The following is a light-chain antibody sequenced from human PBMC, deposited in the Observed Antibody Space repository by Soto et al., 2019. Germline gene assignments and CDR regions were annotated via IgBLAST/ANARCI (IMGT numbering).Light chain of an antibody. CDR3: QQYTNRPPTKT. V-gene: IGKV3-15*01. CDR1: QSVSSN. Sequence: EIVMTQSPATLSVSPGERATLSCRASQSVSSNLAWYQQKPGQAPRLLIYGASTRATGIPARFSGSGSGTEFTLTISSLQSEDFAVHYCQQYTNRPPTKTFGQGTEVDIK. CDR2: GAS. J-gene: IGKJ1*01.